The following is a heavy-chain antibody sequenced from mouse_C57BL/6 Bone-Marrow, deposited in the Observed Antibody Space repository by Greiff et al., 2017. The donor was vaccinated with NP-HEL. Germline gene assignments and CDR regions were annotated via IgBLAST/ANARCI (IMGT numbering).Heavy chain of an antibody. J-gene: IGHJ4*01. CDR2: INPNNGGT. V-gene: IGHV1-26*01. CDR1: GYTFTDYY. D-gene: IGHD1-1*01. CDR3: ARGYYGSRPYYAMDD. Sequence: EVQLQQSGPELVKPGASVKISCKASGYTFTDYYMNWVKQSHGKSLEWIGDINPNNGGTSYNQKFKGKATLTVDKSSSTAYMELRSLTSEDSAVYYCARGYYGSRPYYAMDDWGQGTSVTVSS.